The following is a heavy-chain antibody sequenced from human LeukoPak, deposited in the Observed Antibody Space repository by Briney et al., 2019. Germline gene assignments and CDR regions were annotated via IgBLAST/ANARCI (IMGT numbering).Heavy chain of an antibody. V-gene: IGHV4-59*01. CDR2: IYYSGSA. Sequence: PSETLSLTCTVSGGSISSYYWSWIRQPPGKGLEWIGYIYYSGSANYNPSLKSRVTISVDTSKNQFSLKLSSVTAADTAVYYCARAPTPGSSGYYYYAFDIWGQGTMVTVSS. CDR1: GGSISSYY. J-gene: IGHJ3*02. CDR3: ARAPTPGSSGYYYYAFDI. D-gene: IGHD3-22*01.